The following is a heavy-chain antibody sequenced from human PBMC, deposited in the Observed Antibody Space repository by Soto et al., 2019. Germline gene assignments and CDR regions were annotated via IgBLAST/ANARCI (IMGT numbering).Heavy chain of an antibody. Sequence: PGGSLRLSCAASGFTLSSYGMHWVRQAPGKGLEWVAVIWYDGSNKYYADSVKGRFTISRDNSKNTLYLQMNSLRAEDTAVYYCARGRRYGSGSSEYYFDYWGQGTLVTVSS. D-gene: IGHD3-10*01. V-gene: IGHV3-33*01. CDR1: GFTLSSYG. CDR3: ARGRRYGSGSSEYYFDY. J-gene: IGHJ4*02. CDR2: IWYDGSNK.